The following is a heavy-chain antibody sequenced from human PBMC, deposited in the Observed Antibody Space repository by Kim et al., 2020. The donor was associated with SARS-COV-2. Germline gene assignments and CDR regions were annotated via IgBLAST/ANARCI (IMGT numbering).Heavy chain of an antibody. CDR3: AKDPHYDILTGGPDAFDI. D-gene: IGHD3-9*01. V-gene: IGHV3-23*01. J-gene: IGHJ3*02. Sequence: GGSLRLSCAASGFTFSSYAMSWVRQAPGKGLEWVSAISGSGGSTYYADSVKGRFTISRDNSKNTLYLQMNSLRAEDTAVYYCAKDPHYDILTGGPDAFDIWGQGTMVTVSS. CDR1: GFTFSSYA. CDR2: ISGSGGST.